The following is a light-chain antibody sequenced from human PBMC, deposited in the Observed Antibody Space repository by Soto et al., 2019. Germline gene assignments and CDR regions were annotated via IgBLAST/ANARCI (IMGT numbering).Light chain of an antibody. CDR1: SSNIGNNF. Sequence: QSVLTQPPSVSAAPGQKVTISCSGSSSNIGNNFVSWYQHLPGTAPKLLIYDNDRRPSGIPDRFSGSKSATSATLGITGLQTGDEADYYCGTWDSSLSARVFGGGTQLTVL. V-gene: IGLV1-51*01. CDR2: DND. CDR3: GTWDSSLSARV. J-gene: IGLJ3*02.